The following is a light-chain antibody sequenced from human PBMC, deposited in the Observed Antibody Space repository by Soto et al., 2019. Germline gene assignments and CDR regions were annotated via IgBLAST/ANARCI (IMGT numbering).Light chain of an antibody. CDR1: SGHSSYA. CDR2: LNSDGSH. Sequence: QPVLTQSPSASASLGASVKLTCTLSSGHSSYAIAWHQQQPEKGPRYLTNLNSDGSHSKGDGIPDRFSGSSSGAERYFTIASLQSEDETDYYCQTWGTGIQVFGGGTKLTVL. J-gene: IGLJ3*02. V-gene: IGLV4-69*01. CDR3: QTWGTGIQV.